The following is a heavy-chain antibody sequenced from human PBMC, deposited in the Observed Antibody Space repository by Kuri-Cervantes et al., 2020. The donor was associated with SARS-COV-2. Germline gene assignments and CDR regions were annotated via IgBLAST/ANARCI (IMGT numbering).Heavy chain of an antibody. J-gene: IGHJ4*02. Sequence: LRLSCTVSGGSISSGDYYWSWIRQPPGKGLEWIGCIYTSGSTNYNPSLKSRVTMPVDTSKNQFSLKLSSVTAADTAVYYCARVRLCFDYWGQGTLVTVSS. CDR2: IYTSGST. CDR3: ARVRLCFDY. D-gene: IGHD3-16*01. V-gene: IGHV4-61*02. CDR1: GGSISSGDYY.